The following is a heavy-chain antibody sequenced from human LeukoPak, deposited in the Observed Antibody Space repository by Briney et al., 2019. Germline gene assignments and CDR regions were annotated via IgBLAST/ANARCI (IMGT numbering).Heavy chain of an antibody. V-gene: IGHV3-30-3*01. CDR1: GFTFSNYT. J-gene: IGHJ1*01. CDR3: ARGTDSRSWSPEYFQH. D-gene: IGHD6-13*01. Sequence: PGRSLRLSCAASGFTFSNYTIHWVRQAPGKGLEWVAVISYDGHNKYYADSVKGRFTISRDNSKNRLYLQMNSLRAADTAVYYCARGTDSRSWSPEYFQHWGQGTLVTVSS. CDR2: ISYDGHNK.